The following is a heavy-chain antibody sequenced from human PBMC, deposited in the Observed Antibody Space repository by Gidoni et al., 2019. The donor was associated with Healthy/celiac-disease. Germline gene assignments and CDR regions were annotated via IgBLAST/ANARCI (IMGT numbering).Heavy chain of an antibody. CDR2: IYSGGST. J-gene: IGHJ3*02. D-gene: IGHD3-10*01. V-gene: IGHV3-53*02. CDR3: ARDYNGNDARAFDI. Sequence: EVQLVETGGGLIQPGGSLRLSCAASGFTVSSNYMSGVRQAPGKGLEWVSVIYSGGSTYYADSVKGRFTISRDNSKNTLYLQMNSLRAEDTAVYYCARDYNGNDARAFDIWGQGTWSPSLQ. CDR1: GFTVSSNY.